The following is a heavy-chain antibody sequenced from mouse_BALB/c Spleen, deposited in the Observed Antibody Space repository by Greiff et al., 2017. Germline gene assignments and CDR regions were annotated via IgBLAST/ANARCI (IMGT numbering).Heavy chain of an antibody. CDR3: NAWNYYGNYWFAY. D-gene: IGHD2-1*01. CDR2: IDPENGDT. V-gene: IGHV14-4*02. Sequence: EVQLQQSGAELVRSGASVKLSCTASGFNIKDYYMHWVKQRPEQGLEWIGWIDPENGDTEYAPKFQGKATMTADTSSNTAYLQLSSLTSEDTAVYYCNAWNYYGNYWFAYWGQGTLVTVSA. CDR1: GFNIKDYY. J-gene: IGHJ3*01.